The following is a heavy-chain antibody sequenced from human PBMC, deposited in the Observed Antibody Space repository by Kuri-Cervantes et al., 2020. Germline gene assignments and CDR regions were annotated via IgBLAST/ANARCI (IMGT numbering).Heavy chain of an antibody. Sequence: GSLRLSCTVSGGSISSYYWNWIRQPPGKGLEWIGEINHSGSTNYNPSLKSRVTISVDTSKNQFSLKLSSVTATDTAVYYCARVSIAVAGVIDYWGQGTLVTVSS. J-gene: IGHJ4*02. V-gene: IGHV4-34*01. CDR1: GGSISSYY. CDR2: INHSGST. CDR3: ARVSIAVAGVIDY. D-gene: IGHD6-19*01.